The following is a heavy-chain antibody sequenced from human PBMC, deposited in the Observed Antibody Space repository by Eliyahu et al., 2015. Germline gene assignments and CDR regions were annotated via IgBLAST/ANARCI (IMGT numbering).Heavy chain of an antibody. CDR2: IDWDDDK. CDR1: GFSLSTSGMR. Sequence: QVTLKESGPALVKPTQTLTLTCTFSGFSLSTSGMRVSWIRQPPGKALEWLARIDWDDDKFYSTSLKTRLTISKDTSKNQVVLTMTNMDPVDTATYYCARMYSSGYLFDYWGQGTLVTVSS. CDR3: ARMYSSGYLFDY. D-gene: IGHD3-22*01. J-gene: IGHJ4*02. V-gene: IGHV2-70*04.